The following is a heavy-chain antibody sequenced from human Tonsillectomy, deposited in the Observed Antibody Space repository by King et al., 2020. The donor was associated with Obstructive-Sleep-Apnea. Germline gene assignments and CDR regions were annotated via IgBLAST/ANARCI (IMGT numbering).Heavy chain of an antibody. CDR1: GGSGRIFRIYG. J-gene: IGHJ4*02. D-gene: IGHD4-23*01. V-gene: IGHV1-69*12. Sequence: QLVQSGAEVKKPGSSVKVSCKASGGSGRIFRIYGFSWLRQAPGQGLEWMGDIIPFFGTPQYSQMFQGRVRITADESTTTVYLDVTSLRSDDTAIYYCAGLPHLGTRSSRRVGAYDFGGLGTVVTVPS. CDR3: AGLPHLGTRSSRRVGAYDF. CDR2: IIPFFGTP.